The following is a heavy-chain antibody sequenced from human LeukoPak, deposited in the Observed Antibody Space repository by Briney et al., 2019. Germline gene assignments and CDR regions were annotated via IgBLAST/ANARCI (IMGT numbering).Heavy chain of an antibody. D-gene: IGHD6-19*01. V-gene: IGHV1-2*02. J-gene: IGHJ6*02. CDR3: ARDRVSVAVALGGMDV. CDR1: GYTFTGYY. CDR2: INPNSGGT. Sequence: GASVKVSCKASGYTFTGYYMHWVRQAPGQGLEWMGWINPNSGGTNYAQKFQGRVTMTRDTSISTAYMELSRLRSDDTAAYYCARDRVSVAVALGGMDVWGQGTTVTVSS.